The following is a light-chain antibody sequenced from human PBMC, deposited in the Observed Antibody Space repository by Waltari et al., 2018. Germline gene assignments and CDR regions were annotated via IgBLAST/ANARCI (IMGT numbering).Light chain of an antibody. CDR2: DAS. J-gene: IGKJ1*01. CDR3: QQRSNWPPWT. CDR1: QSVSSN. V-gene: IGKV3-11*01. Sequence: ETVLTQSPATLSLSPGERATLSCRASQSVSSNLAWYQQKPGQAPRLLIYDASNRATGIPARFSGSGSGTDFTLTISSLEPEDFAVYYCQQRSNWPPWTFGQGTKVEIK.